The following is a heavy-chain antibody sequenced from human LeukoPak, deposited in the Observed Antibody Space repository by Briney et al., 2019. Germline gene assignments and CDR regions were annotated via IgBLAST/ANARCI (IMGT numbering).Heavy chain of an antibody. CDR1: GGSISSYF. V-gene: IGHV4-59*01. CDR2: VYYRGST. D-gene: IGHD4-17*01. CDR3: ARDLVTVTKGFDI. Sequence: SETLSLTCTVSGGSISSYFWNWIRQSPGKGLEWVGYVYYRGSTNYNPSLKSRVTISVDTSKNQFSLKLSSVTAADTAVYYCARDLVTVTKGFDIWGQGTMVSVSS. J-gene: IGHJ3*02.